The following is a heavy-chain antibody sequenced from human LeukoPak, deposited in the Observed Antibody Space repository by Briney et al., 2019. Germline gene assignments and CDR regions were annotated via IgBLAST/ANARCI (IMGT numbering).Heavy chain of an antibody. V-gene: IGHV2-5*01. D-gene: IGHD5-18*01. CDR1: GFSLGTSGVG. Sequence: SGPTLVKPTQTLTLTCTFSGFSLGTSGVGVGWIRQPPGKALEWLALIYWNDDKRYSPSLKSRLTITKDTSKNQVVLTMTNMDPVDTATYYCAHRRILRGYSYGLGDYFDYWGQGTLVTVSS. CDR3: AHRRILRGYSYGLGDYFDY. J-gene: IGHJ4*02. CDR2: IYWNDDK.